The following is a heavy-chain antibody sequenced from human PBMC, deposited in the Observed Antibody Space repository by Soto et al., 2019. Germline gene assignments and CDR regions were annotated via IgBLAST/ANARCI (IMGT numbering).Heavy chain of an antibody. V-gene: IGHV1-69*01. Sequence: QVQLVQSGAEVKKPGSSVKVSCKASGGTFSSYAISWVRQAPGQGLEWMGGIIPIFGTANYAQKFQGRVTITADESTSTAYMELSSLRSEDTAVYYCARGLIVVVPAAISYYYGMDVWGHGTTVTVSS. CDR2: IIPIFGTA. D-gene: IGHD2-2*01. CDR1: GGTFSSYA. J-gene: IGHJ6*02. CDR3: ARGLIVVVPAAISYYYGMDV.